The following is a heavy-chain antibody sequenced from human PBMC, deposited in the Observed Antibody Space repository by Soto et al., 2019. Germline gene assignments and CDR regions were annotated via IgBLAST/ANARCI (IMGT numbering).Heavy chain of an antibody. Sequence: SGPTLVNPTQSLTLTCTFSGFSLSTSGLCVSWIRQPPGKALEWLALIDWQDDKYYSTSMTTRLTISKDTSTNQVVLTMTNMNRVDTATYYRARIRGRAVAGIYYYYYYGMDVWSQGTTVTVSS. V-gene: IGHV2-70*01. CDR3: ARIRGRAVAGIYYYYYYGMDV. CDR1: GFSLSTSGLC. D-gene: IGHD6-19*01. J-gene: IGHJ6*02. CDR2: IDWQDDK.